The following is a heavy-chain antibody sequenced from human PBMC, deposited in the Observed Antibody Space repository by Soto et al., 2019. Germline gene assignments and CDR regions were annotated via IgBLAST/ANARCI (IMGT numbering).Heavy chain of an antibody. Sequence: EVQLLESGGGLVQPGGSLRLSCAASGFTFSSYAMSWVRQAPGKGLEWVSAISGSGGSTYYADSVKGRFTISRDNSKNTRYLPMNSLRVQDKAVYYGAKGASGYSYYGMYVWGQGTTVTVSS. CDR2: ISGSGGST. CDR3: AKGASGYSYYGMYV. D-gene: IGHD3-10*01. J-gene: IGHJ6*02. CDR1: GFTFSSYA. V-gene: IGHV3-23*01.